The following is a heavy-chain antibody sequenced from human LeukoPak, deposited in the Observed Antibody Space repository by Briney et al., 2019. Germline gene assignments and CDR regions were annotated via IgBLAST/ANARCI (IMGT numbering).Heavy chain of an antibody. V-gene: IGHV4-39*01. J-gene: IGHJ5*02. CDR3: ARHIVVVPAASSGWFDP. D-gene: IGHD2-2*01. CDR1: GGSISSSSYS. CDR2: IYYSGST. Sequence: SETLSLTCTVSGGSISSSSYSWGWIRQPPGKGLEWIGSIYYSGSTYYNPSLKSRVTISVDTSKNQFSLKLSSVTAADTAVYYCARHIVVVPAASSGWFDPWGQGTLVTVSS.